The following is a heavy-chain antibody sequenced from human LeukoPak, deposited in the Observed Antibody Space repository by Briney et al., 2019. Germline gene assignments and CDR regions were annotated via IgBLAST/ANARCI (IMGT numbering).Heavy chain of an antibody. Sequence: PGGSLTLVSPASTFALSCYLMDFSRQAPGKGLVWVSRINSDGSSTSYADSVKGRFTISRDNAKNTVYLQMNSLRAEDTAVYYCPTDLPDFWGQGTLVTVSS. V-gene: IGHV3-74*01. CDR3: PTDLPDF. CDR1: TFALSCYL. CDR2: INSDGSST. J-gene: IGHJ4*02.